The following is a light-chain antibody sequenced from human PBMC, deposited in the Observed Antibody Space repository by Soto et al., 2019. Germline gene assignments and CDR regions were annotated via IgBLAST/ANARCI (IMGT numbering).Light chain of an antibody. Sequence: EIVLTQSPGTLSLSPGERATLSCRASQSVSSSYLAWYQRKPGQAPRLLIYGASSRATGIPDRFSGSGSGTDFTLTISRLEPEDFAVYYCQQYGRSPTFGPGTNV. CDR2: GAS. V-gene: IGKV3-20*01. CDR1: QSVSSSY. CDR3: QQYGRSPT. J-gene: IGKJ3*01.